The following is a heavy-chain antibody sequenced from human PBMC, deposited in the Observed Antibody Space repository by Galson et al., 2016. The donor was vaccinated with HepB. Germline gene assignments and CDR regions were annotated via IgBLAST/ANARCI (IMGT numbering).Heavy chain of an antibody. D-gene: IGHD1-26*01. Sequence: SLRLSCAASGFSFSSYGMHWVRQPPGKGLEWVALVSSDETNKFYADSVTGRFTISRDNSKNMLYLQMNSLTAEDTAVYFCAKDGYRGSYRDYYGMDVWGQGTTVTVSS. V-gene: IGHV3-30*18. CDR2: VSSDETNK. J-gene: IGHJ6*02. CDR3: AKDGYRGSYRDYYGMDV. CDR1: GFSFSSYG.